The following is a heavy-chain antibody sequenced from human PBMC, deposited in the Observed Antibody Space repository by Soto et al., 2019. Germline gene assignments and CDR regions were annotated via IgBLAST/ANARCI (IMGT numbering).Heavy chain of an antibody. Sequence: QVQLVQSGAEVKKPGASVKVSCKASGYIFTNHYIHWVRQAPGQGLEWMGIINPSGGSTNYLQKFKGRVTMTRDTTTSTVYMELSRLRSEATAVYFCARADYYDSSGFYYDYWGQGTLVTVSS. V-gene: IGHV1-46*01. CDR1: GYIFTNHY. CDR2: INPSGGST. J-gene: IGHJ4*02. CDR3: ARADYYDSSGFYYDY. D-gene: IGHD3-22*01.